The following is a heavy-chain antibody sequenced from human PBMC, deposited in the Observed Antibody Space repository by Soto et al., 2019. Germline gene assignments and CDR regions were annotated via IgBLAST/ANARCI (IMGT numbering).Heavy chain of an antibody. CDR3: ARERPDGARLDP. Sequence: QVQLQESGPGLVKPSQILSLTCTVSGGSIRSGDYYWSWIRQPPGKGLEWIGYIYYSGSTYYNPSLKSRTTISIDTSKNQFSLKLSSVTAADTAVYYCARERPDGARLDPWGQGTLVTVSS. CDR2: IYYSGST. J-gene: IGHJ5*02. CDR1: GGSIRSGDYY. V-gene: IGHV4-30-4*01. D-gene: IGHD6-6*01.